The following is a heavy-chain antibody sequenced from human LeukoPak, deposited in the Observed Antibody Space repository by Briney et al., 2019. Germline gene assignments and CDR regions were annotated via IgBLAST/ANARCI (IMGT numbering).Heavy chain of an antibody. CDR2: IWYDGSNK. CDR1: GFTFSSYG. D-gene: IGHD3-22*01. V-gene: IGHV3-33*01. J-gene: IGHJ4*02. Sequence: TGGSLRLSCAASGFTFSSYGMHWVRQAPGKGLEWVAVIWYDGSNKYYADSVKGRFTISRDNSKNTLYLQMNSLRAEDTAVYYCARDKPPPYYYDSSGIFDYWGRGTLVTVSS. CDR3: ARDKPPPYYYDSSGIFDY.